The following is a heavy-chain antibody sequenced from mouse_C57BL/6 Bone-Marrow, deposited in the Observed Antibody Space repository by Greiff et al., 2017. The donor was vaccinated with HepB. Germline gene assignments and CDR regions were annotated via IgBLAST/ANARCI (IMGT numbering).Heavy chain of an antibody. V-gene: IGHV14-2*01. Sequence: EVQLQQSGAELVKPGASVKLSCTASGFNIKDYYMHWVKQRTEQGLEWIGRIDPEDGETKYASKFQGKATITADTSSNTAYLQLSSLTSEDTAVYYCARSGGTVVVHWYFDVWGTGTTVTVSS. J-gene: IGHJ1*03. CDR1: GFNIKDYY. D-gene: IGHD1-1*01. CDR2: IDPEDGET. CDR3: ARSGGTVVVHWYFDV.